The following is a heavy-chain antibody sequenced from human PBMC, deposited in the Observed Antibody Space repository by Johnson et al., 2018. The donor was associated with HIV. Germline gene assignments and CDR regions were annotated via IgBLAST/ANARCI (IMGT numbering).Heavy chain of an antibody. J-gene: IGHJ3*02. Sequence: VQLVESGGGLVQPGGSLRLSCAASGFIFSSYAMHWVRQAPGKGLEWVAVISYDGSNKYYADSVKGRFTISRDNSKNTLYLQMNSLRAEDTAVYYCARAGVVFSTASHDAFDIWGQGTMVTVSS. D-gene: IGHD2-21*01. V-gene: IGHV3-30*04. CDR3: ARAGVVFSTASHDAFDI. CDR2: ISYDGSNK. CDR1: GFIFSSYA.